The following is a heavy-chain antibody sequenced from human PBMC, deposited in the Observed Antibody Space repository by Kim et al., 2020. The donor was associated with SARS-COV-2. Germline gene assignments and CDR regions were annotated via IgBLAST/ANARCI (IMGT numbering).Heavy chain of an antibody. D-gene: IGHD6-19*01. CDR3: ARGGSGWYYYYYGMDV. J-gene: IGHJ6*02. V-gene: IGHV1-2*06. CDR2: IHPNSGDT. Sequence: GLEWMGQIHPNSGDTNYAQKFQGRVTMTRDTSISTAYMELSRLRSDDTAVYYCARGGSGWYYYYYGMDVWGQGTTVTVSS.